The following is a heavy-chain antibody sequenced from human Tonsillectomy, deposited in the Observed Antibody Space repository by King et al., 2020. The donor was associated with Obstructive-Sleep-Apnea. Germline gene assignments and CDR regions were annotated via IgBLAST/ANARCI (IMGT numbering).Heavy chain of an antibody. Sequence: VTLKESGPTLVKPTQTLTLTCTFSGFLLSTSGVGVGWIRQTPGKALEWLALMYMNDYWRYSPFLKSRLTITKDTSKNQVVLTMTNMDPVDTATYYCAHSDYYYGSGTYYNQVDYWGQGTLVTVSS. V-gene: IGHV2-5*01. J-gene: IGHJ4*02. D-gene: IGHD3-10*01. CDR2: MYMNDYW. CDR3: AHSDYYYGSGTYYNQVDY. CDR1: GFLLSTSGVG.